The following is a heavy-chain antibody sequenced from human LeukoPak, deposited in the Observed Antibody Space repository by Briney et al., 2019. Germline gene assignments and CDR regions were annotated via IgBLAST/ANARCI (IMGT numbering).Heavy chain of an antibody. CDR3: ARGYSSGWYSRAEYFQH. D-gene: IGHD6-19*01. CDR1: GGSISSSNW. CDR2: IYHSGST. V-gene: IGHV4-4*02. J-gene: IGHJ1*01. Sequence: SETLSLTCAVSGGSISSSNWWSWVRQPPGKGLEWIGEIYHSGSTNYNPSLESRVTISVDKSKNQFSLKLSSVTAADTAVYYCARGYSSGWYSRAEYFQHWGQGTLVTVSS.